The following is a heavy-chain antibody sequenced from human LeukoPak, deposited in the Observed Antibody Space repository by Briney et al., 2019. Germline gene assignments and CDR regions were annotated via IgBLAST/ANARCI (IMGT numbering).Heavy chain of an antibody. Sequence: GGSLRLSCAASGFTFSSYAMSWVGRAPGKGLEWVAAISGSGGSTYYADSVKGRFTISRDNSKTTLYLQMNSLRAEDTAVYYCAKNFNGAGTAYDYWGQGTLVTVSS. D-gene: IGHD2-21*02. V-gene: IGHV3-23*01. J-gene: IGHJ4*02. CDR1: GFTFSSYA. CDR2: ISGSGGST. CDR3: AKNFNGAGTAYDY.